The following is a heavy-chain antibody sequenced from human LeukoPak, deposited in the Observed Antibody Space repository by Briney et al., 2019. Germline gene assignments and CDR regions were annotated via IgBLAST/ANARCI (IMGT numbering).Heavy chain of an antibody. J-gene: IGHJ4*02. D-gene: IGHD6-13*01. V-gene: IGHV3-7*01. CDR2: IKQDGSEK. Sequence: GGSLRLSCVASGLTFSRSWMSWVRQAPGKGLVWVASIKQDGSEKYYVDSVKGRFTISRDNAKNSVFLQMNSLRDEDTAVYYCTRHGGTSWYGGFSDYWGQGVLVIVSS. CDR3: TRHGGTSWYGGFSDY. CDR1: GLTFSRSW.